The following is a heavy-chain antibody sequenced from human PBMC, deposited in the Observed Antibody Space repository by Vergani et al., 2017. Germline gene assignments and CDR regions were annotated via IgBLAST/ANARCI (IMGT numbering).Heavy chain of an antibody. V-gene: IGHV3-30-3*01. Sequence: QVQLVESGGGVVQPGRSLRLSCAASGFTFSSYAMHWVRPAPGKGLEWVAVISYDGSNKYYADSVMGRFTISRHNSKNTLYLQMNSLRSEDTAVYYCARDTMIRLWLVDYDCYFYMNGSREATTVTVSS. J-gene: IGHJ6*03. CDR2: ISYDGSNK. D-gene: IGHD5-18*01. CDR1: GFTFSSYA. CDR3: ARDTMIRLWLVDYDCYFYMNG.